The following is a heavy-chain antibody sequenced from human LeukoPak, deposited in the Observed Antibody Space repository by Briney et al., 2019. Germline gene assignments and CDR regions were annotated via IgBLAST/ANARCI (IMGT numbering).Heavy chain of an antibody. D-gene: IGHD5-12*01. CDR2: ISYDGSNK. CDR3: ARDIVATITGYYYYYMDV. V-gene: IGHV3-30*04. CDR1: GFTFSSYA. J-gene: IGHJ6*03. Sequence: GRSLRLSCAASGFTFSSYAMHWVRQAPGKGLEWVAVISYDGSNKYYADSVKGRFTISRDNSKNTLYLQMNSLRAEDTAVYYCARDIVATITGYYYYYMDVWGKGTTVTVSS.